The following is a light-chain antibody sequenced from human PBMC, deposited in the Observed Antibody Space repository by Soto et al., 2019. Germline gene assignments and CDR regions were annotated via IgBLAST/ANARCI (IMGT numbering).Light chain of an antibody. V-gene: IGKV1-39*01. CDR2: AAS. J-gene: IGKJ1*01. Sequence: DIQMTHSPSSLSASLRYRCPIMVRSIQSIRSYLNWYQQKPGKAPKLLIYAASSLQSGGPSRFSGSGSGTDFTLTISSLQPEDFATYYCQQSYSTPRTVGQGTKVDIK. CDR1: QSIRSY. CDR3: QQSYSTPRT.